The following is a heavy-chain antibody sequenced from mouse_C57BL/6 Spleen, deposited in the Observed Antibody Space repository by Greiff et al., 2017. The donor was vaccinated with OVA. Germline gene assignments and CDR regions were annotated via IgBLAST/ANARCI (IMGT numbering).Heavy chain of an antibody. J-gene: IGHJ2*01. CDR3: ARSDDGYSYYFDY. CDR1: GYAFTNYL. D-gene: IGHD2-3*01. V-gene: IGHV1-54*01. Sequence: VQLVESGAELVRPGTSVKVSCKASGYAFTNYLIEWVKQRPGQGLEWIGVINPGSGGTNYNEKFKGKATLTADKSSSTAYMQLSSLTSEDSAVYFCARSDDGYSYYFDYWGQGTTLTVSS. CDR2: INPGSGGT.